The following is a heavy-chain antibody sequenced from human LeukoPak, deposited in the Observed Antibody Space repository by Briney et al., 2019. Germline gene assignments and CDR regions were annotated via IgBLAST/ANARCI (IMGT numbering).Heavy chain of an antibody. J-gene: IGHJ4*02. CDR3: ARKGGPNDY. CDR1: GGTFLSHT. V-gene: IGHV1-69*08. D-gene: IGHD2-15*01. CDR2: ITPVIDTA. Sequence: ASVKVSCKTSGGTFLSHTFSWVRQAPGQGLEWMGKITPVIDTANYAQTFQGRVSIYADKSTTTVYMDLSGLRPDDTAVYYCARKGGPNDYWGQGTLVTVSS.